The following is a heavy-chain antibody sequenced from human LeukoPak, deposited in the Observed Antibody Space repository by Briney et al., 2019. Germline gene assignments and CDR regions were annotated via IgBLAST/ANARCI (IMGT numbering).Heavy chain of an antibody. D-gene: IGHD1-26*01. CDR3: ARVRGSLFDY. CDR1: GGSISSGSYY. J-gene: IGHJ4*02. CDR2: IYSSGDT. V-gene: IGHV4-61*02. Sequence: SQTLSLTCTVSGGSISSGSYYWSWIRQPAGKGLEWIGRIYSSGDTNYNPSLKSRVTISVDTSKNHFSLKLSSVTAVDTAVYYCARVRGSLFDYWGQGALVTVSS.